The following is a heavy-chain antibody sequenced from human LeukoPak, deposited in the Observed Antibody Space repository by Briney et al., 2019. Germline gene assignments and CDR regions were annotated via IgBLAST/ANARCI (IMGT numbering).Heavy chain of an antibody. V-gene: IGHV3-21*01. Sequence: GGSLRLSCEASGFTFSSYNMNWARQAPGKGLEWVTSISSSGSYIYYADSVKGRFTISRDNAKNSVYLQMNSLRVEDTAVYYCARSGSGSFDYWGQGTLVTVSS. J-gene: IGHJ4*02. D-gene: IGHD3-10*01. CDR1: GFTFSSYN. CDR2: ISSSGSYI. CDR3: ARSGSGSFDY.